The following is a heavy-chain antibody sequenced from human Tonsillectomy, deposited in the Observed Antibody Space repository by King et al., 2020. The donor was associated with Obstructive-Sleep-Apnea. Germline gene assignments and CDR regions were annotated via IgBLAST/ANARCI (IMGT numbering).Heavy chain of an antibody. V-gene: IGHV4-59*01. CDR1: GGSISSYY. CDR2: FYYSGST. Sequence: QLQESGPGLVKPSETLSLTCTVSGGSISSYYWTWIRQPPGKGLEWIGYFYYSGSTNYNPSLKSRVTISVDPSKNQFSLKLSSVTAADTAVYYWASARSHYYDSTGYYPGGYFDYWGQGTLVTVSS. D-gene: IGHD3-22*01. CDR3: ASARSHYYDSTGYYPGGYFDY. J-gene: IGHJ4*02.